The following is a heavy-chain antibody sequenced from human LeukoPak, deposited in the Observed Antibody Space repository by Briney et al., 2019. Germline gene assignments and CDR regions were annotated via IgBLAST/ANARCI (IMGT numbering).Heavy chain of an antibody. CDR2: ISGSGSST. D-gene: IGHD6-13*01. CDR3: ARDLGYSSSSTRYYYYMDV. J-gene: IGHJ6*03. V-gene: IGHV3-23*01. CDR1: GFTFSSNT. Sequence: GGSLRLSCAASGFTFSSNTMSWVRQAPGRGLEWVSVISGSGSSTYYADSVKGRFSISRDNSMNTLYLQMNSLRAEDTAVYYCARDLGYSSSSTRYYYYMDVWGKGTTVTVSS.